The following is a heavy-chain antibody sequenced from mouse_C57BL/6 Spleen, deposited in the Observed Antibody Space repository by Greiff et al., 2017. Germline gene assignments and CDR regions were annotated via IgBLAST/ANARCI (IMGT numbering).Heavy chain of an antibody. Sequence: VQLQQSGPELVKPGASVKISCKASGYAFSSSWMNWVKQRPGKGLEWIGRIYPGDGDTNYNGKFKGKATLTADKSSSTAYMQLSSLTSEDSAVYFCARSARYDYDGFAYWGQGTLVTVSA. D-gene: IGHD2-4*01. CDR3: ARSARYDYDGFAY. V-gene: IGHV1-82*01. CDR2: IYPGDGDT. J-gene: IGHJ3*01. CDR1: GYAFSSSW.